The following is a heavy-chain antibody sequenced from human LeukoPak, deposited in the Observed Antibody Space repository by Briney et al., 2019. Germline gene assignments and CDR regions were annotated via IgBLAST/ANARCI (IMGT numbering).Heavy chain of an antibody. CDR2: IFYSGST. CDR1: GGFISSSSYY. D-gene: IGHD3-10*01. Sequence: SETLSLTCTVSGGFISSSSYYWGWIRQPPGKGLEWIGSIFYSGSTYYNPSLKSRVTISVDTSKNQFSLRLSSVTAADTAVYYCARDSTMVRGVMGFDPWGQGTLVTVSS. V-gene: IGHV4-39*07. CDR3: ARDSTMVRGVMGFDP. J-gene: IGHJ5*02.